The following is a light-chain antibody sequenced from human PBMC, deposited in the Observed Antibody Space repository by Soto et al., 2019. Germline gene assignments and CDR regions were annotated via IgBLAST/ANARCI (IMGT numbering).Light chain of an antibody. CDR1: QAIKSS. CDR3: LQYNYSPT. V-gene: IGKV1D-13*01. Sequence: AIQLTQSPSSLSASVGDRVIITCRASQAIKSSLAWFQQKQGKPPKLLISDASTLESGVPSRFSGSGSGTEFTLTISSLQSEDFATYYCLQYNYSPTFGPGPKVDLK. CDR2: DAS. J-gene: IGKJ3*01.